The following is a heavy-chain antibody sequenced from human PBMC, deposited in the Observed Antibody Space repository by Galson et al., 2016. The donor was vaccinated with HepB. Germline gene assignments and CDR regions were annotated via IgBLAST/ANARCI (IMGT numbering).Heavy chain of an antibody. CDR2: ISAGADRS. V-gene: IGHV3-23*01. J-gene: IGHJ2*01. Sequence: SLRLSCAASGFTFSHFAMSWVRQAPGKGLEWFSAISAGADRSYYADSVKGRFTISRDNSKNTLYLQMNSLRTEDTAVYYCEKDWGYCGGDCPVYFDLWGRGTLVTVSS. D-gene: IGHD2-21*02. CDR3: EKDWGYCGGDCPVYFDL. CDR1: GFTFSHFA.